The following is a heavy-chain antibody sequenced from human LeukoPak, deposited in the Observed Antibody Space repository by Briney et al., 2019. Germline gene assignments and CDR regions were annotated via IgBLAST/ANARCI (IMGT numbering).Heavy chain of an antibody. J-gene: IGHJ4*02. CDR3: ARDLGSTGFDY. CDR2: IYSGGST. CDR1: GFTFSSYA. Sequence: GGSLRLSCAASGFTFSSYAMSWVRQAPGKGLEWVSVIYSGGSTYYADSVKGRFTISRDNSKNTLYLQMNSLRAEDTAVYYCARDLGSTGFDYWGQGTLVTVSS. D-gene: IGHD3-16*01. V-gene: IGHV3-66*01.